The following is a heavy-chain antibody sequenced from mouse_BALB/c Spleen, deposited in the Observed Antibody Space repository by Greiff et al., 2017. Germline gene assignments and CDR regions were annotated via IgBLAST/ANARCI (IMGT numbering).Heavy chain of an antibody. V-gene: IGHV1S135*01. CDR3: ARWGRRGDWYFDG. D-gene: IGHD2-12*01. Sequence: VQLQQSGPELVKPGASVKISCTASGYSFTGYNMNWVQQSNGKSLEWIGNIDPYYGGTSYNQKFTGTATLTVDNSSSTAYMQRKSLTSEDSAVYDSARWGRRGDWYFDGWGAGTTVTVSA. CDR1: GYSFTGYN. CDR2: IDPYYGGT. J-gene: IGHJ1*01.